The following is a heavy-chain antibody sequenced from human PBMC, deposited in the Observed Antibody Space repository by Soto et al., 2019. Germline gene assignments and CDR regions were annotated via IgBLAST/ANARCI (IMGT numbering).Heavy chain of an antibody. CDR2: ISAYNGNT. CDR3: AREGYYYDSSGYYPYFDY. CDR1: GYTFTSYG. Sequence: ASVKVSCKASGYTFTSYGISWVRQAPGQGLEWMGWISAYNGNTNYAQKLQGRVPMTTDTSTSTAYMELRSLRSDDTAVYYCAREGYYYDSSGYYPYFDYWGQGTLVTVSS. D-gene: IGHD3-22*01. J-gene: IGHJ4*02. V-gene: IGHV1-18*01.